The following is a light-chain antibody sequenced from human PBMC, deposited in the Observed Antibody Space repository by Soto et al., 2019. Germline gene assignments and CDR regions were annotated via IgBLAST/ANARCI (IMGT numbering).Light chain of an antibody. V-gene: IGKV3-20*01. J-gene: IGKJ1*01. CDR3: QHYGSSQRT. Sequence: EIVLTQSPGTLSLSPGERATLSCRASQSVSSSYLAWYQQKPGQAPRLLIYVASSRATGIPDRFSGSGSGTDFTLTISRLEPEDFAVYYCQHYGSSQRTFGQGTKVENK. CDR2: VAS. CDR1: QSVSSSY.